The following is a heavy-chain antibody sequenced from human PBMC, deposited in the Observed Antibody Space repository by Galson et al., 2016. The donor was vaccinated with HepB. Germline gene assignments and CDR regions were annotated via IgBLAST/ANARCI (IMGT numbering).Heavy chain of an antibody. CDR3: ARAERWGAAGGSFQLDC. CDR2: MSYDGRRI. Sequence: SLRLSCAASGFSFRNYAMHWVRQAPGKGLEGVAVMSYDGRRIYYADSVKGRLTIPRDNSKNTLFLQMNSLRPDDTAVYYCARAERWGAAGGSFQLDCWGQGTLVTVSS. CDR1: GFSFRNYA. J-gene: IGHJ4*02. D-gene: IGHD6-13*01. V-gene: IGHV3-30*04.